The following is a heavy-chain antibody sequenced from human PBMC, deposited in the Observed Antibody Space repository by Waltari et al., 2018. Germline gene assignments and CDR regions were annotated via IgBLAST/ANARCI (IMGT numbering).Heavy chain of an antibody. CDR3: ARRGSSWSYYYYGMDV. Sequence: EVQLVQSGAEVKKPGESLKISCKGSGYSFTSYWIGWVRQMPGKGLEWMGILYPGDSETRYSPSFQGQATIAADKSISTAYLQWSSLKASDTAMYYCARRGSSWSYYYYGMDVWGQGTTVTVSS. CDR2: LYPGDSET. D-gene: IGHD6-13*01. V-gene: IGHV5-51*01. J-gene: IGHJ6*02. CDR1: GYSFTSYW.